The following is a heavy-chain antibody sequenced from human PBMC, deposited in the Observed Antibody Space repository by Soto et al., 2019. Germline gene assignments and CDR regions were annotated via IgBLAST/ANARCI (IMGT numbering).Heavy chain of an antibody. Sequence: QVQLVQSGAEVKKPGASVKVSCKASGYTFTSYGISWVRQAPGQGLEWVGWVSGYNGNTNYAPMLQGRVTMTTDHSTSTAYMELRSLRCDATAVYYCARGVGASYYFDYWGQGTLVTVSS. D-gene: IGHD1-26*01. V-gene: IGHV1-18*01. J-gene: IGHJ4*02. CDR3: ARGVGASYYFDY. CDR1: GYTFTSYG. CDR2: VSGYNGNT.